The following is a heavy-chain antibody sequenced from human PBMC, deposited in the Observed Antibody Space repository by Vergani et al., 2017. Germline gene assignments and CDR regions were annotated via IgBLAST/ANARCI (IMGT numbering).Heavy chain of an antibody. CDR1: GYTFTSYY. J-gene: IGHJ4*02. Sequence: QVQLVQSWAEVKKPGASVKVSCNASGYTFTSYYMHWVRQAPGQGLEWMGIINPSGGSTRYAQKFQGRVTMTRDTSTSPVYMELRSLRSEDTAVYYCARGCDYYGSGSDFDYWGQGTLVTVSS. D-gene: IGHD3-10*01. CDR3: ARGCDYYGSGSDFDY. CDR2: INPSGGST. V-gene: IGHV1-46*01.